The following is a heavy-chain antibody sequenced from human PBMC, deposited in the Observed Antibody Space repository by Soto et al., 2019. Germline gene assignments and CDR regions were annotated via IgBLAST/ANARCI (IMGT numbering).Heavy chain of an antibody. D-gene: IGHD4-17*01. Sequence: SETLSLTCTVSGGSISSYYWSWIRQPPGKGLEWIGYIYYSGSTSYNPSLKSRVTISVDTSKNQFSLKLSSVTAADTAVYYCARHWGYGDLHFDYWGQGTLVTVSS. CDR1: GGSISSYY. CDR3: ARHWGYGDLHFDY. CDR2: IYYSGST. V-gene: IGHV4-59*08. J-gene: IGHJ4*02.